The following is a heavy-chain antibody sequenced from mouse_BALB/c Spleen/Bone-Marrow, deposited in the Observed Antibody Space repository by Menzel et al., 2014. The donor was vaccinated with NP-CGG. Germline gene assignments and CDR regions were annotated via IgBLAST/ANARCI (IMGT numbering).Heavy chain of an antibody. Sequence: EVMLVESGGGLVKPGGSLKLSCAASGFTFSGYAMSWVRRSPEKRLEWVATISSGGSYIHYPDSVKGRFTISRDNAKNTLYLQMSSLRSEDTAIYYCARPDPWFAYWGQGTLVTVSA. J-gene: IGHJ3*01. CDR2: ISSGGSYI. V-gene: IGHV5-9-1*01. CDR1: GFTFSGYA. CDR3: ARPDPWFAY.